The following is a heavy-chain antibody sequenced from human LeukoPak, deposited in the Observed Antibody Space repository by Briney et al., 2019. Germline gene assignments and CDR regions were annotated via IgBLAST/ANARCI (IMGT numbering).Heavy chain of an antibody. J-gene: IGHJ5*02. Sequence: SETLSLTCAVYGGSFSGYYWSWIRQPPGKGLEWIGEINHSGSTNYNPSLKSRVTISVDTSKNQFSLKLSSVTAADTAVYYCARVTTMVRGVIWFDPWGQGTLVTVSS. CDR3: ARVTTMVRGVIWFDP. D-gene: IGHD3-10*01. CDR1: GGSFSGYY. V-gene: IGHV4-34*01. CDR2: INHSGST.